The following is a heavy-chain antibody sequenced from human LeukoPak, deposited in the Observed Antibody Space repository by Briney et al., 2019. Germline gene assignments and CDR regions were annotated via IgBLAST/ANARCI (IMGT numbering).Heavy chain of an antibody. Sequence: PGGSLRLSCAASGFTFGSYVMHWVRPAPGKGLEWVAVVSFDGSSNYYADSVVGRFTISRDNSKSTLYLQMNSLRTEDTAVYYCARGPTGGYDPVDYWGQGTLVTVSS. J-gene: IGHJ4*02. CDR3: ARGPTGGYDPVDY. CDR1: GFTFGSYV. CDR2: VSFDGSSN. D-gene: IGHD5-12*01. V-gene: IGHV3-30*03.